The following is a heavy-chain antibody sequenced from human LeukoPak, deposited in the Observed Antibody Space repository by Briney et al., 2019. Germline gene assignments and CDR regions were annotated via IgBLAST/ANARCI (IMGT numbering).Heavy chain of an antibody. J-gene: IGHJ5*02. D-gene: IGHD3-10*02. Sequence: ASVKVSCKASGYTFTGHYMHWVRQAPGQGLEWMGWINPSSGGTNYAQKIQGRVTMTRDTSISTAYLELSRLRSDDTAVYYCARNFFGLGSGSYYNNWFDPWGQGTLVTVSS. V-gene: IGHV1-2*02. CDR1: GYTFTGHY. CDR3: ARNFFGLGSGSYYNNWFDP. CDR2: INPSSGGT.